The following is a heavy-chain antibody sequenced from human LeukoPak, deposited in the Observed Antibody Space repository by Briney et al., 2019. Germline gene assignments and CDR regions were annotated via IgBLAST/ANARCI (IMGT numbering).Heavy chain of an antibody. J-gene: IGHJ4*02. CDR3: ARDWAGFYDYVPD. D-gene: IGHD3-16*01. Sequence: PGGSLRLSCAASGFTVSSNYMSWVRQAPGKGLEWVSVIYSGGSTYYADSVKGRFTISRDNSKNTLYLQMNSLRAEDTAVYYCARDWAGFYDYVPDWGQGTLVTVSS. CDR2: IYSGGST. V-gene: IGHV3-53*01. CDR1: GFTVSSNY.